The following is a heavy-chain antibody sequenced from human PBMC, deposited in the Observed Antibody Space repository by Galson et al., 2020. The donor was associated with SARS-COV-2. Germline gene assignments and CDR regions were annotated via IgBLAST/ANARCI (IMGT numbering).Heavy chain of an antibody. CDR2: ISGGGTT. D-gene: IGHD1-26*01. CDR3: AKSGATLYYFDY. CDR1: GFSFSNYA. V-gene: IGHV3-23*01. J-gene: IGHJ4*02. Sequence: GESLKISCAASGFSFSNYAMTWVRQAPGKGLEWVSGISGGGTTYYADSVKGRFTISRDNSKSTLLLQMKNLRAEDTAIYYCAKSGATLYYFDYWGQGTRVTVSS.